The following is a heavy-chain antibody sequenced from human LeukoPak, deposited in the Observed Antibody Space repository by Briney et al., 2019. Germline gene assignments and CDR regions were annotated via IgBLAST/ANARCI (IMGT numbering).Heavy chain of an antibody. J-gene: IGHJ4*02. Sequence: GGSLRLSCAASGFTFSSYAMSWVRQAPGKGLEWVSAISGSGGSTYYADSVKGRFTISRDNSKNTLYLRMNSLRAEDTAVYYCAKLTAVAGSYFDYWGQGTLVTVSS. V-gene: IGHV3-23*01. CDR1: GFTFSSYA. CDR2: ISGSGGST. D-gene: IGHD6-19*01. CDR3: AKLTAVAGSYFDY.